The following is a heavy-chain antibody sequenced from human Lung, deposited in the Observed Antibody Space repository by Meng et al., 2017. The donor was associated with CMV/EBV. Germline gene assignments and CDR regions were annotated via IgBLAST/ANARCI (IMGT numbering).Heavy chain of an antibody. V-gene: IGHV4-34*01. CDR1: GGSLSDYY. Sequence: WGTXSLXFAVHGGSLSDYYYIXILHSPAKWLVWIGEINHSGTPNYNPSLKSRVTMSVDTSKNQISLKLNSVTVADTAVYYCARVSTVFYGFDLSEISTRISSGSYPRNVHHYNGRDVWXQGTXVTVSS. D-gene: IGHD1-26*01. CDR2: INHSGTP. CDR3: ARVSTVFYGFDLSEISTRISSGSYPRNVHHYNGRDV. J-gene: IGHJ6*02.